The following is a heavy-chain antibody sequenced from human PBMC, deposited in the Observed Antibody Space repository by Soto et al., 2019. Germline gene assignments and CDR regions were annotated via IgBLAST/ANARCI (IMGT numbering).Heavy chain of an antibody. CDR3: AKGAVTSIFGDFDY. CDR2: ISWNSGTI. J-gene: IGHJ4*02. CDR1: GFTFDDFA. Sequence: EVHLVESGGGLVQPGRSLRLSCAASGFTFDDFAMHWVRQVPGKGREWVSSISWNSGTIVYADSVKGRFTMSRDSAKKSLYLQMNGLRTEDTALYYCAKGAVTSIFGDFDYWGQGTLVTVSS. D-gene: IGHD3-3*01. V-gene: IGHV3-9*01.